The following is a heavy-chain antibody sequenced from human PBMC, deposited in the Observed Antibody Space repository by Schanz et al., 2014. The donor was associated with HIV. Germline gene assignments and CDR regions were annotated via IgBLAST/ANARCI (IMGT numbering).Heavy chain of an antibody. V-gene: IGHV3-30*02. CDR1: GFNFRIFG. D-gene: IGHD3-22*01. J-gene: IGHJ4*02. CDR3: AKVKRFYFDNSGRLDY. Sequence: VHLVESGGGMVQPGRSLRLSCAASGFNFRIFGMHWVRQAPGKGLEWVAIIGYDGTNIYYAASVKGRFTVSRDNSKNTLYLQMNSLRAEDTAVYYCAKVKRFYFDNSGRLDYWGQGTLVIVSS. CDR2: IGYDGTNI.